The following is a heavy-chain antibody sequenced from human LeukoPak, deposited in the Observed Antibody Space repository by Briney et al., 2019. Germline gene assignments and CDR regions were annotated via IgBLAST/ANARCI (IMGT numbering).Heavy chain of an antibody. V-gene: IGHV3-11*04. J-gene: IGHJ3*02. CDR1: GFTFSDYY. CDR2: ISSSGSTI. D-gene: IGHD3-22*01. CDR3: ARERRITMIVVVDAFDI. Sequence: GGSLRLSCAASGFTFSDYYMSWVRQAPGKGLEWVSYISSSGSTIYYADSVKGRFAISRDNAKNSLYLQMNSLRAEDTAVYYCARERRITMIVVVDAFDIWGQGTMVTVSS.